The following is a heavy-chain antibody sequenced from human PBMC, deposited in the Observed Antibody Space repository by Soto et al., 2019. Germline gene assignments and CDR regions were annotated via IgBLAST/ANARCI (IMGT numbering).Heavy chain of an antibody. CDR2: ISAYNGNT. D-gene: IGHD3-3*01. CDR3: ARRQYYDFWSGSKNYYGREV. CDR1: GYTFTSYG. J-gene: IGHJ6*04. V-gene: IGHV1-18*01. Sequence: GASVKVSCKASGYTFTSYGISWVRQAPGQGLEWMGWISAYNGNTNYAQKLQGRVTMTTDTSTSTAYMELRSLRSDDTAVYYCARRQYYDFWSGSKNYYGREVWGKGNTVIVSS.